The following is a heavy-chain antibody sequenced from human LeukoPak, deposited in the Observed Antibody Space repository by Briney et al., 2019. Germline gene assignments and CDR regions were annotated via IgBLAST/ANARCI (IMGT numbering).Heavy chain of an antibody. V-gene: IGHV3-15*01. D-gene: IGHD3-3*01. CDR1: GFIFRNAY. J-gene: IGHJ4*02. Sequence: GGSLGLSCGASGFIFRNAYMTWVRQAPGKGLEWVGRIKSNPDGGTVDYGAAVKGRFTISRDDSRNVLYLQLSNVRAEDTAVYYCTTLSYDVHYWGQGTLVTVSS. CDR2: IKSNPDGGTV. CDR3: TTLSYDVHY.